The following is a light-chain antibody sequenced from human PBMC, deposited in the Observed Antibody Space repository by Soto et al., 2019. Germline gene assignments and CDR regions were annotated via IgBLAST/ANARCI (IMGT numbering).Light chain of an antibody. J-gene: IGLJ2*01. CDR2: EVN. CDR1: SSDVGGYNY. CDR3: SSYTSSSTL. Sequence: QSVLTQPASVSGSPGQSITISCTGTSSDVGGYNYVSWYQQHPGKAPKLMIYEVNNRPSGISNRFSGSKSGNTASLTISGLQAEDEADYCCSSYTSSSTLFGGGTKLTVL. V-gene: IGLV2-14*01.